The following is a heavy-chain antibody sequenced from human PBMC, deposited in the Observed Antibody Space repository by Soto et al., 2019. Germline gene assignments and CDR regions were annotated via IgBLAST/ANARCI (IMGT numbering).Heavy chain of an antibody. CDR2: ISAYNGNT. D-gene: IGHD3-3*01. CDR3: AREFGWRPRSGGLWYFDL. J-gene: IGHJ2*01. Sequence: QVQLVQSGAEVKKPGASVKVSCKASGYTFTSYGISWVRQAPGQGLEWMGWISAYNGNTNYAQKLQGRVTMTTDTSTSTAYRELRSLRSDDTAVYYCAREFGWRPRSGGLWYFDLWGRGTLVTVSS. V-gene: IGHV1-18*01. CDR1: GYTFTSYG.